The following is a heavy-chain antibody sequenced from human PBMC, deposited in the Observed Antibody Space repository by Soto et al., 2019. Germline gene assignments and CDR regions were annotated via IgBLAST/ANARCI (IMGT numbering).Heavy chain of an antibody. CDR1: GYSFTSYG. D-gene: IGHD3-3*01. J-gene: IGHJ5*02. Sequence: QVQLVQSGAEVKKPGASVKVSCKASGYSFTSYGISWVRQAPGQGLEWMGWISAYNGNTNYAQKLQGRVTMTTDTSTSTAYMELRSLRSDDTAVYYCARDSLTIFGVVMADNSFDPWGQGTLVTVSS. V-gene: IGHV1-18*01. CDR3: ARDSLTIFGVVMADNSFDP. CDR2: ISAYNGNT.